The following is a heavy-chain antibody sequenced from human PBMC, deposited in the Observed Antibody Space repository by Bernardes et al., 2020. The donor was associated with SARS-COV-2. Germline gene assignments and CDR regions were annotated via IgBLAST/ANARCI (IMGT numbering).Heavy chain of an antibody. D-gene: IGHD2-2*01. V-gene: IGHV1-2*02. CDR2: INPNSGGT. J-gene: IGHJ5*02. CDR3: ARGGPYCSSTSCSLNWFDP. CDR1: GYTFTGYY. Sequence: ASVKVSCKASGYTFTGYYMHWVRQAPGQGLEWMGWINPNSGGTNYAQKFQGRVTMTRDTSISTAYMELSRLRSDDTAVYYCARGGPYCSSTSCSLNWFDPWGQGTLVTVSS.